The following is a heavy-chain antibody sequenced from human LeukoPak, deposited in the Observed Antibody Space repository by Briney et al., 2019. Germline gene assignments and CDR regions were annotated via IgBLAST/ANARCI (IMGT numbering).Heavy chain of an antibody. Sequence: SGGSLRLSCAASGFTFSSYSMNWVRQAPGKGLEWVSSISSSSSYIYYADSVKGRFTISRDNAKNSLYLQMNSLRAEDTAVYYCARDCSSTSCHDAFDIWGQGTMVTVSS. J-gene: IGHJ3*02. V-gene: IGHV3-21*01. CDR2: ISSSSSYI. CDR3: ARDCSSTSCHDAFDI. D-gene: IGHD2-2*01. CDR1: GFTFSSYS.